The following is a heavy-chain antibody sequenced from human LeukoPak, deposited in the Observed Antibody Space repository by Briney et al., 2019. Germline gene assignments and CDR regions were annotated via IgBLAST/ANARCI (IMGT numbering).Heavy chain of an antibody. CDR3: ARAVVEVAATPWFDP. Sequence: GASVKVSCKASGYTFTGYYMHWVRQAPGQGPEWMGWIHPNSGGTKYAQEFQGRVTMTRDTSISTAYMELSRLRSDDTAVYYCARAVVEVAATPWFDPWGQGTLVTVSS. D-gene: IGHD2-15*01. CDR2: IHPNSGGT. J-gene: IGHJ5*02. V-gene: IGHV1-2*02. CDR1: GYTFTGYY.